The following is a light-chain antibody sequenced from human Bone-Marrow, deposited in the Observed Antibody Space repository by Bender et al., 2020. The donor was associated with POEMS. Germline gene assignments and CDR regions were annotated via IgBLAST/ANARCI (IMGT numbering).Light chain of an antibody. CDR1: SSDVGGYNY. CDR2: DVS. V-gene: IGLV2-23*02. J-gene: IGLJ2*01. CDR3: CSYAGSSTFHVL. Sequence: QSALTQPASVSGSPGQSITITCTGTSSDVGGYNYVSWYQQHPGKAPKLMIFDVSNRPSGVSNRFSGSKSGNTASLTISGLQAEDEADYYCCSYAGSSTFHVLFGGGTKLTVL.